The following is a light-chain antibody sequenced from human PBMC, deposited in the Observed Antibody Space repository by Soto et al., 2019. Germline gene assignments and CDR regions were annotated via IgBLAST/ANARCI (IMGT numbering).Light chain of an antibody. V-gene: IGLV2-11*01. J-gene: IGLJ3*02. CDR2: DVS. Sequence: QSVLTQPRSVSGSPGQSVTISCTGTSSDVGGYNYVSWYQQHPGRAPQLMTYDVSKRPSGVPDRFSGSKSGNTASLTISGLQAEDEADYYCCSYAGSYTVVFGEGTKLTVL. CDR3: CSYAGSYTVV. CDR1: SSDVGGYNY.